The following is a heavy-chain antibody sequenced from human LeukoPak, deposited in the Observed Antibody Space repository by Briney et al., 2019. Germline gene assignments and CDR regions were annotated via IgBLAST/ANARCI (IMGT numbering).Heavy chain of an antibody. CDR2: IRYDGSNK. Sequence: GGSLRLSCAASGFTFSSYGMHWVRQAPGKGLEWVAFIRYDGSNKYYADSVKGRFTISRDYSKNTLYLKVNSLRPEDTAVYYCAKLSGAYGDSRDYWGQGTLVTVSS. CDR3: AKLSGAYGDSRDY. J-gene: IGHJ4*02. D-gene: IGHD4-17*01. V-gene: IGHV3-30*02. CDR1: GFTFSSYG.